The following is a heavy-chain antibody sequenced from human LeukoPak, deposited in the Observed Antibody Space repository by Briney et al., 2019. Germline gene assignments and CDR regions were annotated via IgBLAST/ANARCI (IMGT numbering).Heavy chain of an antibody. Sequence: VASVKVSCKASGYTFTSYYMHWVRQAPGQGLEWMGIINPSGGSTSYAQKFQGRVTMTRDTSTSTVYMELSSLRSEDTAVYYCARDVRQWELLYAFDIWGQGTMVTVSS. CDR3: ARDVRQWELLYAFDI. D-gene: IGHD1-26*01. V-gene: IGHV1-46*01. CDR2: INPSGGST. CDR1: GYTFTSYY. J-gene: IGHJ3*02.